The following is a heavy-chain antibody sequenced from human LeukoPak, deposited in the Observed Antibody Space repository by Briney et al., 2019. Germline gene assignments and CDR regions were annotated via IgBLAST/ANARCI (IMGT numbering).Heavy chain of an antibody. Sequence: PGRSLRLSCAASGFTFSSYGMHWVRQAPGKGLEWVAVISYDGSNKYYADSVKGRFTISRDNSKNTLYLQMNSLRAEDTAVYYCAKDIVVVPAAIDYYYYYGMDVWGQGTTVTVSS. V-gene: IGHV3-30*18. CDR3: AKDIVVVPAAIDYYYYYGMDV. CDR1: GFTFSSYG. D-gene: IGHD2-2*01. J-gene: IGHJ6*02. CDR2: ISYDGSNK.